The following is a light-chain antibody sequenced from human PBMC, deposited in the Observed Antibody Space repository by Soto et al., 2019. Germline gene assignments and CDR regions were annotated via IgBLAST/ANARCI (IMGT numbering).Light chain of an antibody. CDR3: QQHGSSPRT. Sequence: EIVLTQSPGTLSLSPGERATLSCRASQTVTSDYLAWYQQKPGQAPRLLIYGASDRATGIPDRFSASGSGTDFTLTISRLEPQDFAVYYCQQHGSSPRTFGQGTKVEIK. V-gene: IGKV3-20*01. CDR2: GAS. J-gene: IGKJ1*01. CDR1: QTVTSDY.